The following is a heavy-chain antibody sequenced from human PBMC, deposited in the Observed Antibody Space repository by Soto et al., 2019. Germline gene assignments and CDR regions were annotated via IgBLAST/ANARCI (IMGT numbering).Heavy chain of an antibody. CDR1: GFTVSDNY. CDR2: IKSKTDGGTT. V-gene: IGHV3-15*01. J-gene: IGHJ4*02. CDR3: TTETGYSSGWYGTDY. D-gene: IGHD6-19*01. Sequence: EVQMAETGGDFIQLGGSLRLSCAASGFTVSDNYLSWVRQAPGKGLEWVGRIKSKTDGGTTDYAAPVKGRFTISRDDSKNTLYLQMNSLKTEDTAVYYCTTETGYSSGWYGTDYWGQGTLVTVSS.